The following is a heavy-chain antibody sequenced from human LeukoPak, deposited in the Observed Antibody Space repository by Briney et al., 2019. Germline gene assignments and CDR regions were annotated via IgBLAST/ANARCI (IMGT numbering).Heavy chain of an antibody. CDR3: ARDLLKWDY. CDR2: ISGSGGST. V-gene: IGHV3-23*01. D-gene: IGHD2-8*01. J-gene: IGHJ4*02. CDR1: GFTFSSYA. Sequence: PGGSLRLSCAASGFTFSSYAMTWVRQAPAKGLEWVSTISGSGGSTYYADSVKGRFTISRDNSKNTLYLQMNSLRAEDTAVYYCARDLLKWDYWGQGTLVTVSS.